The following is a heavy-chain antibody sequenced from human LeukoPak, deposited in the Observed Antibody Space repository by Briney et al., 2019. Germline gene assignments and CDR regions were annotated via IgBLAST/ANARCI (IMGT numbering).Heavy chain of an antibody. CDR3: ASIVAGTSHYYYYGMDV. CDR1: GYTFTGSY. D-gene: IGHD6-19*01. J-gene: IGHJ6*02. Sequence: ASVKVSWKASGYTFTGSYLHWVRQAPGQGLEWMGIINPSGGSTSYAQKFQGRVTMTRDTSTSTVYMELSSLRSEDTAVYYCASIVAGTSHYYYYGMDVWGQGTTVTVSS. V-gene: IGHV1-46*01. CDR2: INPSGGST.